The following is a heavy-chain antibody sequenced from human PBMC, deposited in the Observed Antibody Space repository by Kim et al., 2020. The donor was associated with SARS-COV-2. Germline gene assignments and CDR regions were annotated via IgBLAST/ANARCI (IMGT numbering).Heavy chain of an antibody. CDR1: GGSISSYY. V-gene: IGHV4-59*13. D-gene: IGHD6-19*01. CDR2: IYYSGST. J-gene: IGHJ4*02. CDR3: AREGRLALFDY. Sequence: SETLSLTCTVSGGSISSYYWSWIRQPPGKGLEWIGYIYYSGSTNYNPSLKSRVTISVDTSKNQFSLKLSSVTAADTAVYYCAREGRLALFDYWGQGTLVTVSS.